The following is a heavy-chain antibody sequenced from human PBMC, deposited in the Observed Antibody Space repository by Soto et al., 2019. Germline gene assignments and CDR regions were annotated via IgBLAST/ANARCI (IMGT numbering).Heavy chain of an antibody. D-gene: IGHD3-3*01. CDR2: IRFDGSNI. Sequence: SLRLSCAVSGIIFTGYGMHWVRQVPGKGLEWVAVIRFDGSNIYYADFVKGRFTISRDNSKNTLYLQMNSLRAEDTAVYYCARNAAIFGAWGEGTLVTVSS. CDR3: ARNAAIFGA. CDR1: GIIFTGYG. V-gene: IGHV3-33*01. J-gene: IGHJ4*02.